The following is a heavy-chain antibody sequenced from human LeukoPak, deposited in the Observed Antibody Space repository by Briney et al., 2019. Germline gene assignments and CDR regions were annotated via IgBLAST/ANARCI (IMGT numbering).Heavy chain of an antibody. V-gene: IGHV4-39*01. CDR1: GDYITTTSYY. D-gene: IGHD3-9*01. J-gene: IGHJ4*02. CDR2: VFYSGTT. CDR3: ARRSRLYKHETTGYHDS. Sequence: SETLSLTCNVSGDYITTTSYYWAWIRQPPGKGLEWIASVFYSGTTYYNPSLKSRFVISMDTSRKQISLRLSSVTATDTAIYYCARRSRLYKHETTGYHDSWGQGTLVTVSS.